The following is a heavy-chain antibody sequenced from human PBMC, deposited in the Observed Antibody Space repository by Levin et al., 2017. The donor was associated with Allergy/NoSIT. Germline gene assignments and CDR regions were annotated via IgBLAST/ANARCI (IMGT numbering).Heavy chain of an antibody. J-gene: IGHJ4*02. V-gene: IGHV3-15*01. D-gene: IGHD4-23*01. CDR1: GFTFSNAW. Sequence: PGGSLRLSCAASGFTFSNAWMSWVRQAPGKGLEWVGRITNRGAGGAAVYAAPVKGRFTISRDDAKNTMYLQLNSLAIEDTAVYYCVTPREDYCGKNSCFYYWGQGTLVTVSS. CDR3: VTPREDYCGKNSCFYY. CDR2: ITNRGAGGAA.